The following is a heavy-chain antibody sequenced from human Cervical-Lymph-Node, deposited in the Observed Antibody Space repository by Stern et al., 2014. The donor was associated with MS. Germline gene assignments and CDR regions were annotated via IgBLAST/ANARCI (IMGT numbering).Heavy chain of an antibody. CDR3: ARDTSSPERSDW. CDR1: GFTVSRDY. D-gene: IGHD1-1*01. Sequence: EVQLVQSGGGVIQPGGSLRLSCTASGFTVSRDYMTWVRPAPGKGLEWVSLITNCGSTFYTDSVKGRFTISRDDSKNTVYLHITSLRAEDTAMYYCARDTSSPERSDWWGQGTLVTVSS. J-gene: IGHJ4*02. CDR2: ITNCGST. V-gene: IGHV3-53*01.